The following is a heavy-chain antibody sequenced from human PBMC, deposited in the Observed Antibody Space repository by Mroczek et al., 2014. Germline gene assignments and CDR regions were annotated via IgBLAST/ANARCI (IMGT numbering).Heavy chain of an antibody. Sequence: VQLQESGAGLLKPSETLSLTCAVYGGSFSGYYWSWIRQPPGKGLEWIGEINHSGSTNYNPSLKSRVTISVDTSKNQFSLKLSSVTAADTAVYYCARPYSNYYDAFDIWGQGTMVTVSS. CDR1: GGSFSGYY. J-gene: IGHJ3*02. D-gene: IGHD4-11*01. V-gene: IGHV4-34*01. CDR3: ARPYSNYYDAFDI. CDR2: INHSGST.